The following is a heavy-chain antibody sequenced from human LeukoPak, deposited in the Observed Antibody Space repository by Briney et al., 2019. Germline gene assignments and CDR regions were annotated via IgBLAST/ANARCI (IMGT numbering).Heavy chain of an antibody. CDR3: ARGPYDILTGPAPFDY. CDR1: GGSISSYY. Sequence: PSETLSLTCTVSGGSISSYYWSWIRQPPGKGLEWIGHIYYSGSTNYNPSLKSRVTISVDTSKNQFSLKLSSVTAADTAVYHCARGPYDILTGPAPFDYWGQGTLVTVSS. J-gene: IGHJ4*02. CDR2: IYYSGST. D-gene: IGHD3-9*01. V-gene: IGHV4-59*01.